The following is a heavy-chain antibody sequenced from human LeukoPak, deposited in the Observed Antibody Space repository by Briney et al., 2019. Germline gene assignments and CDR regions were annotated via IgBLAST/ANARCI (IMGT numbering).Heavy chain of an antibody. J-gene: IGHJ4*02. CDR2: ISGSGGST. CDR1: GFTFSSYS. D-gene: IGHD2-2*01. V-gene: IGHV3-23*01. Sequence: GGSLRLSCAASGFTFSSYSMNWVRQAPGKGLEWVSVISGSGGSTYYADSVKGRFTISRDNSKNTLYLQMNSLRAEDTAVYYCAKDGVRYCSSTSCYVPNYWGQGTLVTVSS. CDR3: AKDGVRYCSSTSCYVPNY.